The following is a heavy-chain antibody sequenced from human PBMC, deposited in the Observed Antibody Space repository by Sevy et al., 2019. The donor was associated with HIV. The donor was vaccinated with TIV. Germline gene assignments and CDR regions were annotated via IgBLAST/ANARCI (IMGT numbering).Heavy chain of an antibody. Sequence: GGSLRLSCAVSGFTLTNEFFSWVRQAPGKGLEWVSAIGTAGDTYYPGSVKGRFTISRENAKNSLYLQMNSLRVGDTAVYYCARAYSSGWYDYWGQGTLVTVSS. CDR1: GFTLTNEF. D-gene: IGHD6-19*01. CDR3: ARAYSSGWYDY. V-gene: IGHV3-13*01. CDR2: IGTAGDT. J-gene: IGHJ4*02.